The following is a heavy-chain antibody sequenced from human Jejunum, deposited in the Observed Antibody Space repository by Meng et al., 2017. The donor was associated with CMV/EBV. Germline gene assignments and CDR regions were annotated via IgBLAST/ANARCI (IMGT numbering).Heavy chain of an antibody. V-gene: IGHV3-21*01. CDR3: ARDLSSSWQHWFDP. D-gene: IGHD6-13*01. Sequence: GFTFNSYFMNWGRQAPGKGLEWLSSISGSGHYINYANSVKGRFTISRDDAKNSLYLEMSGLRVEDTAVYYCARDLSSSWQHWFDPWGPGTQVPVSS. J-gene: IGHJ5*02. CDR1: GFTFNSYF. CDR2: ISGSGHYI.